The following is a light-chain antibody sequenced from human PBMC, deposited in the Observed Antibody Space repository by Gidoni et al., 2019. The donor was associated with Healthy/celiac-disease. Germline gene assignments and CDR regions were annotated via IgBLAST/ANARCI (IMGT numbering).Light chain of an antibody. CDR3: QQSYSTLLWT. V-gene: IGKV1-39*01. CDR1: QSISSY. Sequence: DIQMTPFPSSLSAPVGDRVTIPCRASQSISSYLTWYQQKPGKAPKLLIYAASSLQSGVPSRFSGSGSGTDFTLTISSLQPEDFATYYCQQSYSTLLWTFGQGTKVEIK. J-gene: IGKJ1*01. CDR2: AAS.